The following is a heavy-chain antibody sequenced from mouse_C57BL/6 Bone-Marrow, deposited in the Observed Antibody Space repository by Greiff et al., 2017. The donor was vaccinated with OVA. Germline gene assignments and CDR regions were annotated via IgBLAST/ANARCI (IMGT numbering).Heavy chain of an antibody. V-gene: IGHV5-16*01. CDR2: INYDGSST. J-gene: IGHJ2*01. CDR3: AREPYDGYPFYFDY. D-gene: IGHD2-3*01. Sequence: EVKVVESEGGLVQPGSSMKLSCTASGFTFSDYYMAWVRQVPEKGLEWVANINYDGSSTYYLDSLKSRFIISRDNAKNILYLQMSSLKSEDTATYYCAREPYDGYPFYFDYWGQGTTLTVSS. CDR1: GFTFSDYY.